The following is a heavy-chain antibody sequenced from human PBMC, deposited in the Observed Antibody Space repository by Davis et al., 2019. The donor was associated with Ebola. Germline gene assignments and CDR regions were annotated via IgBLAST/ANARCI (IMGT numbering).Heavy chain of an antibody. CDR2: ISSISSYI. Sequence: GESLKISCAASGFTFSRYTMMWVRQAPGKGLEWVSSISSISSYIYYIESVKGRFTISRDNANNSLFLQMNSLRAEDSGVYYCAQAAPDTMTHGGDYWGQGTMVTVSS. J-gene: IGHJ4*02. CDR1: GFTFSRYT. V-gene: IGHV3-21*01. D-gene: IGHD2-15*01. CDR3: AQAAPDTMTHGGDY.